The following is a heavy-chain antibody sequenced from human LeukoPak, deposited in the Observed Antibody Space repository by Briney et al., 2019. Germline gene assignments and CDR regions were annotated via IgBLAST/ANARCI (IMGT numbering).Heavy chain of an antibody. J-gene: IGHJ5*02. Sequence: SETLSLTCAVYGGSFSGYYWSWIRQPPGKGLEWIGEINHSGSTNYNPSLKSRVTISVDTSKNQFSLKLSSVTAADTAVYYCARDQGITIFGVWFDPWGQGTLVTVSS. V-gene: IGHV4-34*01. D-gene: IGHD3-3*01. CDR2: INHSGST. CDR3: ARDQGITIFGVWFDP. CDR1: GGSFSGYY.